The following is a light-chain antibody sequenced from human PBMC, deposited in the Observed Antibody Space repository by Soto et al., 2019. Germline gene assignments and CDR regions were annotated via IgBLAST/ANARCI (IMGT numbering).Light chain of an antibody. CDR2: AAS. Sequence: IQLTQSPSSLSASVGARVTITCRARQDISSYLGWYQQTPGKAPKLLIYAASTLQSGVPSRFSGSGSGTDFTLTINSLQPEDFATYFCQQLNNYPSTFGGGTKVEIK. CDR3: QQLNNYPST. V-gene: IGKV1-9*01. CDR1: QDISSY. J-gene: IGKJ4*01.